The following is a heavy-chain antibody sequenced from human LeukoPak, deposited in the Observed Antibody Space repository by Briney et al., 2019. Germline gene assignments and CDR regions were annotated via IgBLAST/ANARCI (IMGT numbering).Heavy chain of an antibody. CDR3: AKDPYSNYYYGMDV. V-gene: IGHV3-9*01. CDR2: ISWNSGSI. CDR1: GFTFDDYA. D-gene: IGHD4-11*01. J-gene: IGHJ6*02. Sequence: GRSLRLSCAASGFTFDDYAMHWVRQAPGKGPEWVSGISWNSGSIGYADSVKGRFTISRDNAKNSLYLQMDSLRAEDTALYYCAKDPYSNYYYGMDVWGQGTTVTVSS.